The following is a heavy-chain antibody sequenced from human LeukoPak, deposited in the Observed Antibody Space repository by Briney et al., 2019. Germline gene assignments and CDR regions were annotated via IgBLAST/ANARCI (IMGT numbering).Heavy chain of an antibody. CDR3: AKDRGSSSWYGVTAFED. CDR2: ISYDGSNK. D-gene: IGHD6-13*01. V-gene: IGHV3-30*18. J-gene: IGHJ4*02. Sequence: GGSLRLSRAPSGFTLSSYGMHCVRHAPGKRLEWGAVISYDGSNKYYADSVKGRFTISRDNSKNTLYLQMNSLRAEDTAVYYCAKDRGSSSWYGVTAFEDWGQGTLVTVSS. CDR1: GFTLSSYG.